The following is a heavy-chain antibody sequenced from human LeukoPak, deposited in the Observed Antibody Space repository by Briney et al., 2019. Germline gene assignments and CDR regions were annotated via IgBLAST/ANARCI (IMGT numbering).Heavy chain of an antibody. CDR1: GGSFSGYY. CDR3: ARKRAWFDP. J-gene: IGHJ5*02. Sequence: SETLSLTCAVYGGSFSGYYWSWIRQPPGKGLEWIGEINHSGSTNYNPSLKSRVTISVDTSKNQFSLKLSSVTAADTAVYYWARKRAWFDPWGQGTLVTVSS. V-gene: IGHV4-34*01. CDR2: INHSGST.